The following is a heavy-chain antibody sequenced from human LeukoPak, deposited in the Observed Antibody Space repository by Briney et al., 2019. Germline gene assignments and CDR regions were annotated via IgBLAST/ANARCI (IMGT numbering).Heavy chain of an antibody. V-gene: IGHV3-43*02. D-gene: IGHD3-10*01. CDR2: ISGDVGST. J-gene: IGHJ4*02. Sequence: QPGGSLRLSCAASGFTFDDYAMHWVRQAPGNGLVWVSLISGDVGSTYYADSVKGRFSISRDNSTTSLYLQMNSLRTEDTALYYSAKDIGSPGALWFGESRGGYFDYWGQGTLVTVSS. CDR1: GFTFDDYA. CDR3: AKDIGSPGALWFGESRGGYFDY.